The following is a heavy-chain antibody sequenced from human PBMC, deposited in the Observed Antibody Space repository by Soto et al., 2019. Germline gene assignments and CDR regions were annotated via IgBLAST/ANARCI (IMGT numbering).Heavy chain of an antibody. D-gene: IGHD3-10*01. CDR1: GLPVAGSY. V-gene: IGHV3-53*01. CDR2: IYNDGTT. J-gene: IGHJ6*02. CDR3: VRPLPSGQTHARDV. Sequence: GGSLRLSCVASGLPVAGSYMAWVRQAPGKGLEWASVIYNDGTTYYSQSVEGRFTISRDTSKNTLYLQMDRLRDGDTAVYYCVRPLPSGQTHARDVWGQGTTVTVSS.